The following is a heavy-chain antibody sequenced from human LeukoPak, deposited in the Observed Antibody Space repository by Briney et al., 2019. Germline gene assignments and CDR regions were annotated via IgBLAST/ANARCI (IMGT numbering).Heavy chain of an antibody. Sequence: GGSLRLSCAASGFTFSSYSMNWVRQAPGKGLEWVSSISSSSSYIYYADSVKGRFTISRDNAKNSLYLQMNSLRAEDTAVYYCARGHSYGYWVDYWGQGTLVTVSS. D-gene: IGHD5-18*01. CDR1: GFTFSSYS. V-gene: IGHV3-21*01. CDR3: ARGHSYGYWVDY. CDR2: ISSSSSYI. J-gene: IGHJ4*02.